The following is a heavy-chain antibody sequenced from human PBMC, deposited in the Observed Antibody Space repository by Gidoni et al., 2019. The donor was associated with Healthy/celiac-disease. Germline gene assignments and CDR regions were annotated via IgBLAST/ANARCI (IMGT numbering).Heavy chain of an antibody. CDR3: ASLSQRPTYYYDSSGYYLIY. V-gene: IGHV4-39*01. CDR2: IYYSGST. J-gene: IGHJ4*02. CDR1: GGSISSSSYY. D-gene: IGHD3-22*01. Sequence: QLQLQESGPGLVKPSETLSLTCTVSGGSISSSSYYWGWIRQPPGKGLEWIGSIYYSGSTYYNPSLKSRVTISVDTSKNQFSLKLSSVTAADTAVYYCASLSQRPTYYYDSSGYYLIYWGQGTLVTVSS.